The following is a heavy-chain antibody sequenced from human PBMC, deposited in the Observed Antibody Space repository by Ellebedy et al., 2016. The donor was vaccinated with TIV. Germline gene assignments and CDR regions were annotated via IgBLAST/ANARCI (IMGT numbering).Heavy chain of an antibody. D-gene: IGHD2-15*01. J-gene: IGHJ3*02. Sequence: GESLKISCAASGFTFRSYAMSWVRQSPGKGLEWVANIKQDGSEKYYVDSVKGRFTISRDNAKNSLYLQMNSLRAEDTAVYYCASLNLLSPSDAFDIWGQGTMVTVSS. V-gene: IGHV3-7*01. CDR3: ASLNLLSPSDAFDI. CDR2: IKQDGSEK. CDR1: GFTFRSYA.